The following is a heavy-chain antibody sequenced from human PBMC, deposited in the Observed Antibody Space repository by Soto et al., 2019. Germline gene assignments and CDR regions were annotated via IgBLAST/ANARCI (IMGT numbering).Heavy chain of an antibody. CDR1: GGSLSRSY. V-gene: IGHV4-34*01. D-gene: IGHD5-12*01. CDR3: ARLSVERLRSPYYFEY. CDR2: INHSGST. Sequence: TLSRTGAVCGGSLSRSYWSRNRQPPGKGLEWIGEINHSGSTNYNPSLKSRVTISVDTSKNQFSLKLSSVTAADTAVYYCARLSVERLRSPYYFEYSGQGTLVTVSS. J-gene: IGHJ4*02.